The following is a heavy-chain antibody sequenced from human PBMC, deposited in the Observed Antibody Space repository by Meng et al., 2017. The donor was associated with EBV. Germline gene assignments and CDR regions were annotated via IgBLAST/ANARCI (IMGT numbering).Heavy chain of an antibody. CDR3: ARVSFYDYWSGYSFNWFDP. D-gene: IGHD3-3*01. CDR2: VYYSGNS. V-gene: IGHV4-39*01. Sequence: QLQLYQSGPGLVKPSEXLSLTCPVAGDSISSRSYYWGWIRQSPGKGLEWIGNVYYSGNSYYNPSLKSRVTISVDTSKNQFYLKLISVTAADTAVYFCARVSFYDYWSGYSFNWFDPWGQGTLVTVSS. CDR1: GDSISSRSYY. J-gene: IGHJ5*02.